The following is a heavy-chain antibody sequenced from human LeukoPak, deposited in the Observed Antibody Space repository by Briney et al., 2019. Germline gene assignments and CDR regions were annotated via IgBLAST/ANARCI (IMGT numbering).Heavy chain of an antibody. J-gene: IGHJ5*02. CDR3: AREYYDFWSGYYFYNWFDP. CDR1: GGTFSSYA. D-gene: IGHD3-3*01. V-gene: IGHV1-69*13. Sequence: ASVKVSCKASGGTFSSYAISWVRQAPGQGLEWMGGIIPIFGTANYAQKFQGRVTITADESTSPAYMELSSLRSEDTAVYYCAREYYDFWSGYYFYNWFDPWGQGTLVTVSS. CDR2: IIPIFGTA.